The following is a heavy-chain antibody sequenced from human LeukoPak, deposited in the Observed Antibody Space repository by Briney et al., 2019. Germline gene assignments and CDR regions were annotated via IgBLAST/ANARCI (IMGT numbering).Heavy chain of an antibody. Sequence: PGGSLRLSCEASGFTFSGSTMHWVRQASAKGLEWVGRIKRKADNYATAYGTSVKGRFTLFRDDSKSTAYLQMNSLQTEDTAVHYCIRGAASGSYFGLAVWGQGATVTVSS. D-gene: IGHD1-26*01. CDR1: GFTFSGST. V-gene: IGHV3-73*01. J-gene: IGHJ6*02. CDR2: IKRKADNYAT. CDR3: IRGAASGSYFGLAV.